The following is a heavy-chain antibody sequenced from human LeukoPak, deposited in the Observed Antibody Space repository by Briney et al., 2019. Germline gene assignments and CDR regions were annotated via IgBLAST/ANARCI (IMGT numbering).Heavy chain of an antibody. CDR1: GYTFTSYV. CDR2: ISAYNGNT. CDR3: ARAKRGVLRFLEWLLYEHY. V-gene: IGHV1-18*04. D-gene: IGHD3-3*01. Sequence: GSSVKVSCKASGYTFTSYVISWVRQAPGQGLEWMGCISAYNGNTNYAQKLQGRVTMTTDTSTSKAYMELRSLRSDDTAVYYCARAKRGVLRFLEWLLYEHYGGQGTRVSVSS. J-gene: IGHJ4*02.